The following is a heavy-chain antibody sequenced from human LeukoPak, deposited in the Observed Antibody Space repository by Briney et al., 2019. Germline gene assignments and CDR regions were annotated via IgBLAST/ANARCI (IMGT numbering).Heavy chain of an antibody. V-gene: IGHV3-53*01. J-gene: IGHJ4*02. CDR1: GFTVSSHY. CDR3: ARFYGQYSGTYAHDY. Sequence: GGSLRLSCAASGFTVSSHYMTWVRQAPGKGLEWVSVIYSGGATYYADSVLGRFTISRDNSKNTLYLQMNSLGAEDTAVYYCARFYGQYSGTYAHDYWGQGTLVTVSS. D-gene: IGHD1-26*01. CDR2: IYSGGAT.